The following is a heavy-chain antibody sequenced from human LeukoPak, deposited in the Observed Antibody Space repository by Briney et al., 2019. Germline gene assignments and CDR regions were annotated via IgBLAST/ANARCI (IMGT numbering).Heavy chain of an antibody. J-gene: IGHJ6*02. Sequence: SQTLSLTCAVSGGSISSGGYSWSWIRQPPGKGLEWIGYIYHSGSTYYNPSLKSRVTISVDRSKNQFSLKLSSVTAADMAVYYCARGYGDQYYYYGMDVWGQGTTVTVSS. V-gene: IGHV4-30-2*01. D-gene: IGHD4-17*01. CDR2: IYHSGST. CDR3: ARGYGDQYYYYGMDV. CDR1: GGSISSGGYS.